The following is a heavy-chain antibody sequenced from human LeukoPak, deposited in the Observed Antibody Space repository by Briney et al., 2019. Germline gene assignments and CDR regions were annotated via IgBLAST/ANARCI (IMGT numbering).Heavy chain of an antibody. CDR2: IFHTGHT. Sequence: KTSETLSLTCAVSGGFISSGDFPWSWIRQPPGKGLEWIGYIFHTGHTSYNPSLKSRVTISVDMSKNQLSLRLTSVTAADTAVYYCARGFYGAGSHFDYWGQGTLVTVSS. CDR3: ARGFYGAGSHFDY. J-gene: IGHJ4*02. CDR1: GGFISSGDFP. D-gene: IGHD3-10*01. V-gene: IGHV4-30-2*01.